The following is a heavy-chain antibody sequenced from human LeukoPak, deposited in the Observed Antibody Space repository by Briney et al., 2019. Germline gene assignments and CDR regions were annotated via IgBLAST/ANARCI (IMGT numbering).Heavy chain of an antibody. Sequence: SETLSLTCTVSGGSMKNYYWSWIRQPPGKGLEWIAYINDNGHSGYNPSLESRVTISVDTSKNQFSLKLSSVTAADTAVYYCARQGSYGSTHYFDYWGQGTLVTVSS. CDR3: ARQGSYGSTHYFDY. CDR2: INDNGHS. V-gene: IGHV4-59*08. D-gene: IGHD5-18*01. J-gene: IGHJ4*02. CDR1: GGSMKNYY.